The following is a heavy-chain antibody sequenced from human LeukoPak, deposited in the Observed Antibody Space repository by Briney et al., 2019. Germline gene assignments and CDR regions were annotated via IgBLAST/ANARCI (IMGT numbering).Heavy chain of an antibody. D-gene: IGHD7-27*01. CDR3: VRLNRGSAYYYYGLDV. J-gene: IGHJ6*02. V-gene: IGHV5-51*01. Sequence: GESLKISCKGSGSRFTSYWIGWVRQMPGKGLEWMGIIYPGDSDTRCSPSFQGQVTISADKSITTAYLQWSSLKASDTAMYYCVRLNRGSAYYYYGLDVWGQGTTVTVSS. CDR1: GSRFTSYW. CDR2: IYPGDSDT.